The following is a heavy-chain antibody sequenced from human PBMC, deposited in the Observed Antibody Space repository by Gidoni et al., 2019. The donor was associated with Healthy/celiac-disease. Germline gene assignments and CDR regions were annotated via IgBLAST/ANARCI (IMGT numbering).Heavy chain of an antibody. CDR3: AKEDGYSSGWYVNRAPNYFDY. D-gene: IGHD6-19*01. Sequence: QVQLVDSGGGRDQPGRSLRLSCPASGLPCSSYRTPGVRQAPATGRECVAVISYDGSNKYYADSVKGRFTISRDNSKNTLYLQMTSLRAEDTAVYYCAKEDGYSSGWYVNRAPNYFDYWGQGTLVTVSS. CDR1: GLPCSSYR. V-gene: IGHV3-30*18. J-gene: IGHJ4*02. CDR2: ISYDGSNK.